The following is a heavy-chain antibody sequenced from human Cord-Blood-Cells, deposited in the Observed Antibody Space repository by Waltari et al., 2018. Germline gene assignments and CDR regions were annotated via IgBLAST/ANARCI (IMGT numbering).Heavy chain of an antibody. V-gene: IGHV1-3*01. CDR1: GYTFTSYA. CDR2: INAGNGNT. D-gene: IGHD6-13*01. Sequence: QVQLVQSGAEVKKPGASLKVSCKASGYTFTSYAMHWVRQAPGQRLEWMGWINAGNGNTKDSQEFQGRGTITRDTTASTAYMELSSLRSEDTAGYYCARDWGIAAAGTWGFDYWGQGTLVTVSS. CDR3: ARDWGIAAAGTWGFDY. J-gene: IGHJ4*02.